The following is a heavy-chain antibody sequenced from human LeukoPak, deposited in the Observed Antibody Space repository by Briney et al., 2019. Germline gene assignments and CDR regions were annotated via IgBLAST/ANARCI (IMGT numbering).Heavy chain of an antibody. D-gene: IGHD3-22*01. CDR2: IYYSGST. V-gene: IGHV4-59*01. Sequence: NPSETLSLTCTVSGGSISSYYWSWIRQPPGKGLEGIGYIYYSGSTNYNPSLKSRVTISVDTSKSQFSLKLSSVTAADTAVYYCARESRYYYDSSGYWDAFDIWGQGTMVTVSS. CDR3: ARESRYYYDSSGYWDAFDI. J-gene: IGHJ3*02. CDR1: GGSISSYY.